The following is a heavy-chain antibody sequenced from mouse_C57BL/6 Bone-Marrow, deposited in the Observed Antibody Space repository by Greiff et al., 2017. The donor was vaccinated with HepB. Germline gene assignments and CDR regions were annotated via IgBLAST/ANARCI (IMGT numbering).Heavy chain of an antibody. D-gene: IGHD2-3*01. J-gene: IGHJ1*03. CDR2: ISYDGSN. CDR1: GYSITSGYY. V-gene: IGHV3-6*01. Sequence: EVKLQESGPGLVKPSQSLSLTCSFTGYSITSGYYWNWIRQFPGNKLEWMGYISYDGSNNYNPSLKNRISITRDTSKNQFFLKLNSLTTEDTATYYCADGYGKYFDVWGTGTTVTVSS. CDR3: ADGYGKYFDV.